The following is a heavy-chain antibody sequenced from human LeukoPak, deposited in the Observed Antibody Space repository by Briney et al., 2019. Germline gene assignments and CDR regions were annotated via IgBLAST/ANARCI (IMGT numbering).Heavy chain of an antibody. J-gene: IGHJ4*02. CDR3: ARDGDTAAAGYYFDS. D-gene: IGHD6-13*01. CDR2: LYSGGST. V-gene: IGHV3-66*01. CDR1: GFTVSSNY. Sequence: GGSLRLSCAAFGFTVSSNYMSWVRQAPGKGLEWVSVLYSGGSTYYADSVKGRFTISRDNSKNMVFLQTNSLRVEDTGVYYCARDGDTAAAGYYFDSWGQGTLVTVSS.